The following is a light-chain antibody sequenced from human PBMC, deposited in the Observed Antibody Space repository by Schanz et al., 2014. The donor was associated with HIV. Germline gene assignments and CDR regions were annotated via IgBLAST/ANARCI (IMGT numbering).Light chain of an antibody. CDR1: QRLSSSY. J-gene: IGKJ4*01. CDR2: GVS. Sequence: EIVMTQSPATLSVSPGERATLSCGASQRLSSSYLAWYQQKPGQAPRLLIYGVSVRATGSPDRFSGSGSGTDFTLTIRRLEPEDFAVYYCQHYGDSRGTFGGGTEVDIK. CDR3: QHYGDSRGT. V-gene: IGKV3-20*01.